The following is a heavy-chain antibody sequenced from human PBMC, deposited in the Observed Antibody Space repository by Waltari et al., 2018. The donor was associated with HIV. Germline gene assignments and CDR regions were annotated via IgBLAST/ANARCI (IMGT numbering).Heavy chain of an antibody. J-gene: IGHJ4*02. Sequence: EVQLVQSGTEVKKPGESLRISCKGSGYTFTTHWTFWVRQMPGKGLEWMGKIDPTDSYTDYSPSFQGHVTITADKSINTAYLQWSSLKASDTAMYYCARCSPTTHYYNASGYFRPDYWGQGTLVTVSS. CDR3: ARCSPTTHYYNASGYFRPDY. CDR1: GYTFTTHW. V-gene: IGHV5-10-1*01. D-gene: IGHD3-22*01. CDR2: IDPTDSYT.